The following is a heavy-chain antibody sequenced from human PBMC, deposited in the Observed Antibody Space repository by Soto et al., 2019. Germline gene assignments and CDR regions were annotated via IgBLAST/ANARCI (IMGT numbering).Heavy chain of an antibody. J-gene: IGHJ6*02. CDR1: GFSLSTSGVG. CDR2: IYWDDDK. CDR3: ALPQLDSSSWGMDV. Sequence: QITLKESGPTLVKPTQTLTLTCTFSGFSLSTSGVGVGWIRQPPGKALEWLAIIYWDDDKRYSPSLKSRLTITKDTSKNQVVLTMTNMDPVDTATYYCALPQLDSSSWGMDVWGQGTTVTVSS. D-gene: IGHD6-13*01. V-gene: IGHV2-5*02.